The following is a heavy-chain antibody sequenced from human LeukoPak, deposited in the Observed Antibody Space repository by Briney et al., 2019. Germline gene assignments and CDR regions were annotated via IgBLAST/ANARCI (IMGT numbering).Heavy chain of an antibody. CDR3: ARVDNSPTPLQWHFDY. CDR2: INPSGGST. CDR1: GYTFTIYY. D-gene: IGHD5-24*01. Sequence: ASVKVSCKASGYTFTIYYMHWVRQAPGQGLEWMGIINPSGGSTSYAQKFQGGVTITRDKSTSTVYMEMSRLRSEDTAVYYCARVDNSPTPLQWHFDYWGQGTLVTVSS. V-gene: IGHV1-46*01. J-gene: IGHJ4*02.